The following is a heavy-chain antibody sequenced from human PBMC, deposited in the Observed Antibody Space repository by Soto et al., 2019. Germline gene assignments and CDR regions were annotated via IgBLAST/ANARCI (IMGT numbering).Heavy chain of an antibody. V-gene: IGHV4-34*01. CDR2: INHSGST. D-gene: IGHD2-8*02. CDR3: AKTRPGRGNWWARRGYGMDV. Sequence: QVQLQQWGTGLLRPSETLSLTCAVYGGSLIGNYWTWVRQPPGKGLEWIGEINHSGSTNLNPSLKRGLTISLDMSKNQCSLPMTSVTAADTAVYYCAKTRPGRGNWWARRGYGMDVWGQGPTVTVSS. CDR1: GGSLIGNY. J-gene: IGHJ6*02.